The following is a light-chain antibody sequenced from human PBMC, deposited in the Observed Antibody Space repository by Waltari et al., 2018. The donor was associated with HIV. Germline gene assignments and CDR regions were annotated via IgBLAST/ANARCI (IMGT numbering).Light chain of an antibody. Sequence: EIVMTQSPLSLTVTPGESASISCRSSQSLLHNNGHNYLDWYLQKPGQSPQVLIYLGSNRASGVPDRFSGSGSGTDFTLKISRVEAEDVGVYYCMQALQTPTFGGGTKVEIK. CDR3: MQALQTPT. CDR1: QSLLHNNGHNY. J-gene: IGKJ4*01. CDR2: LGS. V-gene: IGKV2-28*01.